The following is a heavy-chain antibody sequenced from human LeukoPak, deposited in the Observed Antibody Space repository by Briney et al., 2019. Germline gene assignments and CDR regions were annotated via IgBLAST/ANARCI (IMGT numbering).Heavy chain of an antibody. J-gene: IGHJ6*03. D-gene: IGHD3-10*01. CDR1: GFTFSDYY. V-gene: IGHV3-11*04. CDR2: ISSSGSTI. CDR3: ARGSGELSYYYMDV. Sequence: GGSLRLSCAASGFTFSDYYMSWVPQARGKGLEGGSYISSSGSTIYYADSVKGRFTISRDNTKNSLYLQMNSLRAEDTAVYYCARGSGELSYYYMDVWGKGTTVTVSS.